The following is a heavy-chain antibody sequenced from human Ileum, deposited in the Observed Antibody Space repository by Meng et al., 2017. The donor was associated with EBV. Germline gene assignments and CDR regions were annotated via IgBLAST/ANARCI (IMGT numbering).Heavy chain of an antibody. V-gene: IGHV4-4*02. D-gene: IGHD1-7*01. CDR3: GRDQGRELINH. Sequence: QVQRQESGPGLVKPSGPLSLPCTVSGDSISSDIWWSWVRQPPGKGLEWIGEVYHRGDTNYNPSLKSRVDIPVDKSKNQFYLSLFSVTAADTAVYYCGRDQGRELINHWGQGTLVTVSS. CDR1: GDSISSDIW. CDR2: VYHRGDT. J-gene: IGHJ4*02.